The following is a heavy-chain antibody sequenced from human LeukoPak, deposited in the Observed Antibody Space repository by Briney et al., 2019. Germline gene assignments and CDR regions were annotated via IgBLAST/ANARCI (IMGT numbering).Heavy chain of an antibody. CDR2: INPNGGGT. D-gene: IGHD7-27*01. J-gene: IGHJ3*02. CDR3: ARDPTLGLMLFDI. Sequence: ASVKVSCKASGYTFTGYYMHWVRQAPGQGLEWMGRINPNGGGTNYAQKFQGRVTMTRDTSISTAYMELSRLRSDDTAVYYCARDPTLGLMLFDIWGQGTMVTVSS. CDR1: GYTFTGYY. V-gene: IGHV1-2*06.